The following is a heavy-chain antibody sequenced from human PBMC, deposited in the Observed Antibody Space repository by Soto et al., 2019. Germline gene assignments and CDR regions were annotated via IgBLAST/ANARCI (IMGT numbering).Heavy chain of an antibody. CDR1: GFTFSSYS. V-gene: IGHV3-21*01. CDR2: ISSSSSYI. CDR3: ARDGGPYSSAWDADY. J-gene: IGHJ4*02. Sequence: EVQLVESGGGLVKPGGSLRLSCAASGFTFSSYSMNWVRQAPGKGLEWVSSISSSSSYIYYADSVKGRFTISRDNAKNSLYLQMNSLRAEVTALYYCARDGGPYSSAWDADYWGQGTLVTVSS. D-gene: IGHD6-19*01.